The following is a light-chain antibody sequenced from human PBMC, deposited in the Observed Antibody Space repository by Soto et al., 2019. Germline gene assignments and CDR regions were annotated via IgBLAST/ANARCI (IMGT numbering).Light chain of an antibody. Sequence: EIVLTQSPGTLSLFPGERATFSCRAGQSVISSYLAWYQQKRGQAPRLLIYGASSRATGIPDRFSGSGSGTDFTLTISRLEPEDLAMYYCQQYGRSSGTYGQGTKVEIK. CDR3: QQYGRSSGT. CDR2: GAS. CDR1: QSVISSY. V-gene: IGKV3-20*01. J-gene: IGKJ1*01.